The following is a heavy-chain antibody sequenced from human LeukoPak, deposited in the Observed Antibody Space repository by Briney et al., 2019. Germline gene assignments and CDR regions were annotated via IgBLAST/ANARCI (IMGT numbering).Heavy chain of an antibody. CDR3: ARDRGVAGLDY. V-gene: IGHV4-4*02. J-gene: IGHJ4*02. CDR1: GGSISSSNW. CDR2: IYHSGST. D-gene: IGHD6-19*01. Sequence: SGPTLVKPSGTLSLTCAVSGGSISSSNWWSWVRQPPGKGLEWIGEIYHSGSTNYNPSLKSGVTISVDKSKHQFSLKLSSVTAADTAVYYCARDRGVAGLDYWGQGTLVTVSS.